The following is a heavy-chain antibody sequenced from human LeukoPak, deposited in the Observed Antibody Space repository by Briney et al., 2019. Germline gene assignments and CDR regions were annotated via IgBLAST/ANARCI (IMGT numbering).Heavy chain of an antibody. CDR1: GFTFDDHG. Sequence: GGSLRLSCAASGFTFDDHGMSWVRQAPGKGLEWVSAISGSGGSTYYADSVKGRFTISRDNSKNTLYLQMNSLRAEDTAVYYCAKDITHYCSSTSCYSRYFDYWGQGTLVTVSS. V-gene: IGHV3-23*01. J-gene: IGHJ4*02. D-gene: IGHD2-2*02. CDR2: ISGSGGST. CDR3: AKDITHYCSSTSCYSRYFDY.